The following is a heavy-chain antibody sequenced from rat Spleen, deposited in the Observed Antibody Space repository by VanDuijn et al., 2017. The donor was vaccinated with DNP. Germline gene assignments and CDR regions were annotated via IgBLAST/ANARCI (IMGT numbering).Heavy chain of an antibody. J-gene: IGHJ2*01. CDR3: ATGSYFDY. CDR1: GFTFSNYG. Sequence: EVQLAESGGGLVQPGRSLKLSCAASGFTFSNYGMAWVRQAPTKGLEWVASISTGGGNPYSLDSVKGRFTISRDNAKNTQYLHMDSLRSEDTATYYCATGSYFDYWGQGVMVTVSS. CDR2: ISTGGGNP. D-gene: IGHD1-12*02. V-gene: IGHV5S13*01.